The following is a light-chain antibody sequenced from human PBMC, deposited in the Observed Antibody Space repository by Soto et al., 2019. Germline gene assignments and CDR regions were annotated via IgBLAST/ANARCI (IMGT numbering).Light chain of an antibody. Sequence: DIQMTQSPSTVSASVGDGVTITCRASQSISTWLAWYQQKPGKAPNLLIYDASTLESGGPSGFSGSGSGTEFTITISSLQPDDSATYYCQQYNSYPYTFGHGTKLEIK. CDR2: DAS. V-gene: IGKV1-5*01. J-gene: IGKJ2*01. CDR1: QSISTW. CDR3: QQYNSYPYT.